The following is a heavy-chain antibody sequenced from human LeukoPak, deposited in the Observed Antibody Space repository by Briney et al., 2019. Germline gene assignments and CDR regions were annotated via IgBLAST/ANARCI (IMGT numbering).Heavy chain of an antibody. J-gene: IGHJ4*02. CDR1: GFTFSSYW. CDR2: IKQDGSER. D-gene: IGHD3-16*01. V-gene: IGHV3-7*01. CDR3: ARVDRLMITFGD. Sequence: GGSLRLSCAASGFTFSSYWMSWVRKAPGKGLEWVANIKQDGSERYYVDSVKGRFTISRDNAKNSLYLQMNSLRAKDTAVYYCARVDRLMITFGDWGQGTLVTVSS.